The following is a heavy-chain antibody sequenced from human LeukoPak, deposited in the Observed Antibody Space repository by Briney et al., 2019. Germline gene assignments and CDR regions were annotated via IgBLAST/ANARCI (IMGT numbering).Heavy chain of an antibody. J-gene: IGHJ4*02. Sequence: GGSLRLSCAASGFTFSSYWMSWVRQAPGKGLEWVANIRQDGSYKQYVDSVKGRFTISRDNAQNSLYLQMNSLRTEDTAVYYCAIIGSARGGPFDYWGQGTLVTVSS. CDR2: IRQDGSYK. CDR3: AIIGSARGGPFDY. V-gene: IGHV3-7*01. D-gene: IGHD1-26*01. CDR1: GFTFSSYW.